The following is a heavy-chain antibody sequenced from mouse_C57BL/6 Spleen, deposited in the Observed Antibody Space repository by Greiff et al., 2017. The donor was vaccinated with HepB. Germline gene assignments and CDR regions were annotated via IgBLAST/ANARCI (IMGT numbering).Heavy chain of an antibody. CDR2: IHPNSGST. CDR1: GYTFTSYW. CDR3: ARTLYDYASYYFDY. J-gene: IGHJ2*01. V-gene: IGHV1-64*01. D-gene: IGHD2-4*01. Sequence: QVQLQQPGAELVKPGASVKLSCKASGYTFTSYWMHWVKQRPGQVLEWIGMIHPNSGSTNYNEKFKSKATLTVDKSSSTAYMQLSSLTSEDSAVYYCARTLYDYASYYFDYWGQGTTLTVSS.